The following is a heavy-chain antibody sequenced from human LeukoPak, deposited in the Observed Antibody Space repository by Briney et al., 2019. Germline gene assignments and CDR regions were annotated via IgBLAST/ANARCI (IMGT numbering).Heavy chain of an antibody. CDR3: VRVMTTTRNFDY. V-gene: IGHV3-30*04. CDR2: ISYDGKNK. J-gene: IGHJ4*02. D-gene: IGHD1-1*01. Sequence: GRSLRLSCAASGFTFSSHPMHWVRQTPGKGLEWVAVISYDGKNKYYADSVNGRLTVSRDNTKNTPYLQMNSLRVDDTGFYYCVRVMTTTRNFDYWGPGTQVTVSS. CDR1: GFTFSSHP.